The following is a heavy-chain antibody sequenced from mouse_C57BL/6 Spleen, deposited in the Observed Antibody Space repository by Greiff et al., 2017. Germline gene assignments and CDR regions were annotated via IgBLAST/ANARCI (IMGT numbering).Heavy chain of an antibody. CDR3: ARRGDGYYDWYFDV. CDR1: GYTFTSYW. CDR2: IHPNSGST. V-gene: IGHV1-64*01. D-gene: IGHD2-3*01. Sequence: VQLQQSGAELVKPGASVKLSCKASGYTFTSYWMHWVKQRPGQGLEWIGMIHPNSGSTNYNEKFKSKATLTVDKSSSTAYMQLSSLTSEDSAVYYCARRGDGYYDWYFDVWGTGTTVTVSS. J-gene: IGHJ1*03.